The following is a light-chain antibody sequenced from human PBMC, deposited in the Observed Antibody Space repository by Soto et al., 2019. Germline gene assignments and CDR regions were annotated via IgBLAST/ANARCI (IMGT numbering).Light chain of an antibody. CDR3: AAWDDSLSGVV. V-gene: IGLV1-47*01. Sequence: QSVLTQPPSASGTPGQRFTVSCSGSSSNIGSNYVYWYQQLPGTAPKLLIYGNNQRPSGVPDRFSGSKSGTSASLAISGLRSEDEADYDCAAWDDSLSGVVFGGGTKVTVL. CDR1: SSNIGSNY. CDR2: GNN. J-gene: IGLJ2*01.